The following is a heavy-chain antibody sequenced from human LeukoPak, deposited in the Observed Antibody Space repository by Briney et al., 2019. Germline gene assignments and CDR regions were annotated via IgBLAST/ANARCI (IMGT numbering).Heavy chain of an antibody. D-gene: IGHD3-10*01. V-gene: IGHV3-30*18. CDR1: GFTFSSYG. Sequence: GGSLRLSCAASGFTFSSYGMHWVRQAPGKGLEWVAVISYDGSNKYYADSVKRRFTISRDNSKNTLYLQMNSLRAEDTAVYYCAKEAPSLGSGSYRSGVDYWGQGTLVTVSS. J-gene: IGHJ4*02. CDR3: AKEAPSLGSGSYRSGVDY. CDR2: ISYDGSNK.